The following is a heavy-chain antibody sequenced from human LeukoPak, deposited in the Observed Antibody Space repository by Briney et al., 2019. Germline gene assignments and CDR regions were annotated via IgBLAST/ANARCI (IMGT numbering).Heavy chain of an antibody. CDR3: AKANDFWSGVIHPNDY. D-gene: IGHD3-3*01. J-gene: IGHJ4*02. CDR1: GFTFSSYA. Sequence: PGGSLRLSCAASGFTFSSYAMSWVRQAPGKGLEWVSAISGSGGSTYYADSVKGRFAISRDNSKNTLYLQMNSLSAEDTAVYYCAKANDFWSGVIHPNDYWGQGTLVTVSS. CDR2: ISGSGGST. V-gene: IGHV3-23*01.